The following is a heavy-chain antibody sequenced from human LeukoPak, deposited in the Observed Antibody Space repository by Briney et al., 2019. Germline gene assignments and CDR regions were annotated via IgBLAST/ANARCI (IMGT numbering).Heavy chain of an antibody. CDR1: GGSISSGGYY. J-gene: IGHJ5*02. CDR2: IYYSGST. V-gene: IGHV4-31*03. CDR3: ASTVPRDNWFDP. Sequence: SETLSLTCTVSGGSISSGGYYWSWIRQHPGEGLEWIGYIYYSGSTYYNPSLKSRVTISVDTSKNQFSLKLSSVTAADTAVYYCASTVPRDNWFDPWGQGTLVTVSS. D-gene: IGHD4-17*01.